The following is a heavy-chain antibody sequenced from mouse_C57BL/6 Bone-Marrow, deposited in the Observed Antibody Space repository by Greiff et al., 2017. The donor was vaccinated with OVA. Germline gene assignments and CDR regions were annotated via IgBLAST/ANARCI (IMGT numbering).Heavy chain of an antibody. J-gene: IGHJ1*03. V-gene: IGHV2-5*01. CDR1: GFSLTSYG. D-gene: IGHD1-1*01. CDR2: IWRGGST. CDR3: AKYGSSWYFDV. Sequence: VKVEESGPGLVQPSQSLSITCTVSGFSLTSYGVHWVRQSPGKGLEWLGVIWRGGSTDYNAAFMSRLSITKDNSKSQVFFKMNSLQADDTAIYYCAKYGSSWYFDVWGTGTTVTVSS.